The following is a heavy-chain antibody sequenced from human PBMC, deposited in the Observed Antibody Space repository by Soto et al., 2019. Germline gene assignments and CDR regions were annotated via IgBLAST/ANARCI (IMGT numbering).Heavy chain of an antibody. V-gene: IGHV1-3*01. Sequence: ASVNVSCKASGYTFTSYAMHWVRQAPGQRLEWMGWINAGNGNTKYSQKFQGRVTITRDTSASTAYMELSSLRSEDTAVYYCARRCSSTSCYDWYFDLWGRGTLVTVSS. CDR3: ARRCSSTSCYDWYFDL. J-gene: IGHJ2*01. CDR1: GYTFTSYA. CDR2: INAGNGNT. D-gene: IGHD2-2*01.